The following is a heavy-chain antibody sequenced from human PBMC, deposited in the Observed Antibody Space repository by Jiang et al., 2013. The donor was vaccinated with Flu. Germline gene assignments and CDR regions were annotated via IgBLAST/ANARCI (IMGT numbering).Heavy chain of an antibody. CDR3: AGGYYDFWRGNNWFDP. Sequence: SGAEVKKPGSSVKVSCKASGGTFSSYAISWVRQAPGQGLEWMGRIIPILGIANYAQKFQGRVTITADKSTSTAYMELSSLRSEDTAVYYCAGGYYDFWRGNNWFDPWGQGTLVTVSS. CDR2: IIPILGIA. V-gene: IGHV1-69*04. J-gene: IGHJ5*02. CDR1: GGTFSSYA. D-gene: IGHD3-3*01.